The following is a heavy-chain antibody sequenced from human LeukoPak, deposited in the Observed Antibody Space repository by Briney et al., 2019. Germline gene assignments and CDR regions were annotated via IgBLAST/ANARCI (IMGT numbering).Heavy chain of an antibody. J-gene: IGHJ6*02. Sequence: GASVKVSCKASGYTFTSYGISWARQAPGQGLEWMGWISAYNGNTNYAQKLQGRVTMTTDTSTSTAYMELRSLRSDDTAVYYCARHYGSGSYYFYYGMDVWGQGTTVTVSS. D-gene: IGHD3-10*01. CDR3: ARHYGSGSYYFYYGMDV. V-gene: IGHV1-18*01. CDR2: ISAYNGNT. CDR1: GYTFTSYG.